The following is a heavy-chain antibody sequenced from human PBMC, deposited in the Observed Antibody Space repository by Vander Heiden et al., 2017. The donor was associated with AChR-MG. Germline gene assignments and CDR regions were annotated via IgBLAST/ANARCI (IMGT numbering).Heavy chain of an antibody. D-gene: IGHD3-16*01. Sequence: QLQLQESGPGLVKPSETLSLTCTVSGGSISSSSYYWGWSRQPPGKGLEWIGSIYYSGSTYYNPSLKSRVTISVDTSKNQFSLKLSSVTAADTAVYYCARLGGANDAFDIWGQGTMVTVSS. J-gene: IGHJ3*02. CDR3: ARLGGANDAFDI. CDR2: IYYSGST. CDR1: GGSISSSSYY. V-gene: IGHV4-39*01.